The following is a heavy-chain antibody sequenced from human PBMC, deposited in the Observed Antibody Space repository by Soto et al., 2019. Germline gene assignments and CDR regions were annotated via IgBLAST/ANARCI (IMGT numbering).Heavy chain of an antibody. CDR3: ARVRSSGREFDY. J-gene: IGHJ4*02. CDR2: VDPRDGST. CDR1: GYIFTTYS. Sequence: QVQLVQSGAEMKRPGASVILSCKASGYIFTTYSIHWVRQTAGQGLEWMAKVDPRDGSTGYAQKFRGRASMAWDTSTGTVSMAVSSLTSDDPATFYFARVRSSGREFDYWGQGTQVTVSS. D-gene: IGHD6-25*01. V-gene: IGHV1-46*01.